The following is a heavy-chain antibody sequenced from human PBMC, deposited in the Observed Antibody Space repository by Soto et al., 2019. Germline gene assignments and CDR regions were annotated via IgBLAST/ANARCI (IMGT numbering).Heavy chain of an antibody. J-gene: IGHJ4*02. CDR1: GFTFSSYG. Sequence: QVQLVESGGGVVQPGRSLRLSCAASGFTFSSYGMHWVRQAPGKGLEWVAVIWYDGSNKYYADSVKGRFTISRDNSKNTLYLQMNSLTAEDTAVYYCAREDHGGYYFDYWGQGTLVTVS. CDR2: IWYDGSNK. V-gene: IGHV3-33*01. CDR3: AREDHGGYYFDY. D-gene: IGHD3-10*01.